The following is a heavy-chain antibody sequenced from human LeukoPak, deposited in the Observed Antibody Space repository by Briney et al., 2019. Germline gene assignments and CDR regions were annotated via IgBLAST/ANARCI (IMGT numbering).Heavy chain of an antibody. D-gene: IGHD6-6*01. CDR2: INHSGST. CDR3: ARGSPPSHFDY. V-gene: IGHV4-34*01. Sequence: SETLSLTCAVYGGSFSGYYWSWIRQPPGKGLEWIGEINHSGSTNYNPSLKSRVTISVDTSKNQFSLKLSSVTAADTAVYYCARGSPPSHFDYWGQGTLVTVSS. J-gene: IGHJ4*02. CDR1: GGSFSGYY.